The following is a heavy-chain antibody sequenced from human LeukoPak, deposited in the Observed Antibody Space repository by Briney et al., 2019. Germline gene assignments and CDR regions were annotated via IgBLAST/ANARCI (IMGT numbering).Heavy chain of an antibody. CDR3: ANVYYDSSGLRPPWFDP. Sequence: SETLSLTCAVYGGSFSGYYWSWIRQPPGKGLEWIGEINHSGSTNYNPSLKSRVTISVDTSKNQFSLKLSSVTAADTAVYYCANVYYDSSGLRPPWFDPWGQGTLVTVSS. D-gene: IGHD3-22*01. J-gene: IGHJ5*02. CDR2: INHSGST. V-gene: IGHV4-34*01. CDR1: GGSFSGYY.